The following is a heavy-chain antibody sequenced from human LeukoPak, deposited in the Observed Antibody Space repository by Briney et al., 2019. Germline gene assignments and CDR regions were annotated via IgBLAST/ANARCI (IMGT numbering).Heavy chain of an antibody. CDR3: ARRNSMWNTFDI. V-gene: IGHV4-39*01. J-gene: IGHJ3*02. CDR1: GGSISSSRFY. D-gene: IGHD1-1*01. Sequence: ADTLSLTCTVSGGSISSSRFYWGWIRQPPGKGLEWVGSIYYSGSTYYNPSLKSRVTISVDTSKNQFSLKLSSVTATDTAVYYCARRNSMWNTFDIWGQGTMVTVSS. CDR2: IYYSGST.